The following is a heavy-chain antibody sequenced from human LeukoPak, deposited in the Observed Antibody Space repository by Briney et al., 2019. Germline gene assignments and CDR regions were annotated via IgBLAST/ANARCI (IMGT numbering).Heavy chain of an antibody. CDR2: INHSGST. CDR3: ARHQRTTVDFDS. V-gene: IGHV4-34*01. CDR1: GGSFSGYY. Sequence: SETLSLTCAVYGGSFSGYYWSWIRQPPGKGLEWIGEINHSGSTNYNPSLKSRVTISVDTSKNQFSLKLSSVTAADTAVYFCARHQRTTVDFDSWGQGTLVTVSS. D-gene: IGHD1-1*01. J-gene: IGHJ4*02.